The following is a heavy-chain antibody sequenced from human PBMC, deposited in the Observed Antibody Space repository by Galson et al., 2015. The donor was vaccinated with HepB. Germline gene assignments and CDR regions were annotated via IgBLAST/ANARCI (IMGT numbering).Heavy chain of an antibody. CDR1: GYTFTSYA. Sequence: SVKVSCKASGYTFTSYAMHWVRQALGQRLEWMGWINAGNGNTKYSQKFQGRVTITRDTSASTAYMALSRLRSEDTAVYYWAGTSYSSGWLFDYWGQVTLVTVSS. D-gene: IGHD6-19*01. CDR2: INAGNGNT. J-gene: IGHJ4*02. CDR3: AGTSYSSGWLFDY. V-gene: IGHV1-3*01.